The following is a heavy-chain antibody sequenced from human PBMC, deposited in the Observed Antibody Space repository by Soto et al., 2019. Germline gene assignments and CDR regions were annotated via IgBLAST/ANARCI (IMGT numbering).Heavy chain of an antibody. D-gene: IGHD6-19*01. CDR1: GYSISSGYY. J-gene: IGHJ4*02. V-gene: IGHV4-38-2*01. Sequence: PSETLSLTCAVSGYSISSGYYCGWIRQPPGKGLEWIGSIYHSGNTYYNPSLKSRVTISVDTSKNHFSLKPSSVTAADTAVYYCARARIVVAGTIVDYWGQGTLVTVSS. CDR3: ARARIVVAGTIVDY. CDR2: IYHSGNT.